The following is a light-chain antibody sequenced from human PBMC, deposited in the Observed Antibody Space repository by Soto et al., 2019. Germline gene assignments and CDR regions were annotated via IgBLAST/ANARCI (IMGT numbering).Light chain of an antibody. Sequence: QSVLTQPASVSGFPGQSITISCTGTSSDVGGYNYVSWYQQHPGKAPKLMIYDVSNRPSGVSNRFSGSKSGNTASLTISGLQAEDEADYYCSSYTSSSTWVFGTGTKVTVL. CDR1: SSDVGGYNY. J-gene: IGLJ1*01. CDR2: DVS. V-gene: IGLV2-14*01. CDR3: SSYTSSSTWV.